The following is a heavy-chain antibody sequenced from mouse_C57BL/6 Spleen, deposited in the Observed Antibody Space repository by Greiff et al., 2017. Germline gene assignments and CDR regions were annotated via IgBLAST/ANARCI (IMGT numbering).Heavy chain of an antibody. CDR3: ASHYGSNSAWFAY. Sequence: QVQLQQSGAELVRPGTSVKVSCKASGYAFTNYLIEWVKQRPGQGLEWIGVINPGSGGTNYNEKFKGKATLTADKSSSTAYMQLSSLTSEDSAVYFCASHYGSNSAWFAYWGQGTLVTVSA. CDR1: GYAFTNYL. D-gene: IGHD1-1*01. CDR2: INPGSGGT. J-gene: IGHJ3*01. V-gene: IGHV1-54*01.